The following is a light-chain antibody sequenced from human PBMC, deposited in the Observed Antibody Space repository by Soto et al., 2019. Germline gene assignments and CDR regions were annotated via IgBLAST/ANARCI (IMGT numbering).Light chain of an antibody. CDR3: LSFVTFGTYV. CDR1: SIDVGAHNY. V-gene: IGLV2-14*03. Sequence: QSALTQPASVSGSPGQSITISCTGTSIDVGAHNYVSWYQQHPDKAPKLILSDVNNRPSGVSSRFSGSKSGNTASLTISGLQAGDEAHYFCLSFVTFGTYVVGSGTTVTFL. CDR2: DVN. J-gene: IGLJ1*01.